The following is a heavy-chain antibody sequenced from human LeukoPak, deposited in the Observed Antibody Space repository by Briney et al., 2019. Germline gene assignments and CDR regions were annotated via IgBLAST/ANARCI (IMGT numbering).Heavy chain of an antibody. D-gene: IGHD6-13*01. CDR2: IYSGGST. CDR1: GGSINSGTYY. V-gene: IGHV3-66*01. Sequence: PSETLSLTCTVSGGSINSGTYYWGWVRQAPGKGLEWVSVIYSGGSTYYADSVKGRFTISRDNSKNTLYLQMNSLRAEDTAVYYCARDPPSSSWAFDYWGQGTLVTVSS. CDR3: ARDPPSSSWAFDY. J-gene: IGHJ4*02.